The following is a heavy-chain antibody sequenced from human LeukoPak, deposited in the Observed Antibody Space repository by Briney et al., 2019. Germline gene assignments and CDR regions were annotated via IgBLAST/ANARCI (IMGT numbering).Heavy chain of an antibody. Sequence: GGSLRLSCAASGFIFSSYAMNWVRQAPGKGLEWVSGISGSGDATFYADPVKGRFTNSRDNSKNTLYLQMNSLRGDDTAVYYCAKYVTPPGTYYYGLDVWGQGTTVTVSS. CDR1: GFIFSSYA. J-gene: IGHJ6*02. V-gene: IGHV3-23*01. CDR3: AKYVTPPGTYYYGLDV. CDR2: ISGSGDAT. D-gene: IGHD6-13*01.